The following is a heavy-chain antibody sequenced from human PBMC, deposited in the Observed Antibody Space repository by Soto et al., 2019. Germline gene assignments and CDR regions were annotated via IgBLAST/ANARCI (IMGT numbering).Heavy chain of an antibody. Sequence: EVQLVESGGGLVQPGRSLRLSCVASGFTFDEYGMHWVRQAPGKGLEWVSGISWNGGTRDYADSVKGRFTISRDNANNPLFLQMNSLTAEDTALYYCAKDMRPPSEGIYYYFYYLDVWGKGTTVTVSS. CDR1: GFTFDEYG. V-gene: IGHV3-9*01. J-gene: IGHJ6*03. D-gene: IGHD6-25*01. CDR2: ISWNGGTR. CDR3: AKDMRPPSEGIYYYFYYLDV.